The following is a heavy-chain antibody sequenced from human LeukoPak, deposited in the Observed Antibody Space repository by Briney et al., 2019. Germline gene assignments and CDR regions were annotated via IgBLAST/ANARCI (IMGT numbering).Heavy chain of an antibody. J-gene: IGHJ5*02. V-gene: IGHV3-48*01. CDR1: GFTFSSYS. CDR3: ARRLIAAYSGYYP. Sequence: PGGSLRLSCAASGFTFSSYSMNWVRQAPGKGLEWVSYISSSSSTIYYADSVKGRFTISRDNAKNSLYLQMNSLRAEDTAVYYCARRLIAAYSGYYPWGQGTLVTVSS. CDR2: ISSSSSTI. D-gene: IGHD5-12*01.